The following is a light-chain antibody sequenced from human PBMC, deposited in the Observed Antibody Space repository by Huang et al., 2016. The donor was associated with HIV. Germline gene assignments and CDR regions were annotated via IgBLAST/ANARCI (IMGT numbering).Light chain of an antibody. J-gene: IGKJ4*01. Sequence: EIVLTQSPGTLSLSPGATATFSCRASQSLRDTYIAWYQQRPGQAPRLLIYGASSRATGIPDRFSGSGSGTDFTLTINRLEPQDFAVYFCLQYDRSPLTFGGGTKVEL. V-gene: IGKV3-20*01. CDR2: GAS. CDR1: QSLRDTY. CDR3: LQYDRSPLT.